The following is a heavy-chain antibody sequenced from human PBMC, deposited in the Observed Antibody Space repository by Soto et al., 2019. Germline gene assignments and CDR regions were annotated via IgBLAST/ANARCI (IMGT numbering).Heavy chain of an antibody. Sequence: QVQLQQWGAGLLKPSETLSLTCAVYGGSFSGYYWSWIRQPPGKGLEWIGEINHSGSTNYNPSLKSRVTISVDTSMNQFSLKLSSVTAADTAVYYCARMVLGPYYDFWSRNPKGAYYFDYWGQGTLVTVAS. D-gene: IGHD3-3*01. CDR1: GGSFSGYY. J-gene: IGHJ4*02. CDR2: INHSGST. CDR3: ARMVLGPYYDFWSRNPKGAYYFDY. V-gene: IGHV4-34*01.